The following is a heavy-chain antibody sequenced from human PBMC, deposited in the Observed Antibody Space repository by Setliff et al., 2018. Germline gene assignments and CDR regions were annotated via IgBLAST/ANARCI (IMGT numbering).Heavy chain of an antibody. CDR2: ISSSSSTI. V-gene: IGHV3-48*04. D-gene: IGHD6-13*01. Sequence: GGSLRLSCAASGFTFSSYSMNWVRQAPGKGLEWVSYISSSSSTIYYVDSVKGRFTISRDNAKNSLHLQMNSLRVEDTAVYYCATWAPVAAAGFDYWGQGTLVTVSS. J-gene: IGHJ4*02. CDR3: ATWAPVAAAGFDY. CDR1: GFTFSSYS.